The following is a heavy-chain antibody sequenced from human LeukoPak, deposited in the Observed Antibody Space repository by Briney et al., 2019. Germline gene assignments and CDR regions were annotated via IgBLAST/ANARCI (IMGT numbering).Heavy chain of an antibody. CDR2: IYTSGST. CDR1: GGSISSYY. Sequence: SETLSLTCTVSGGSISSYYWSWIRQPARKGLEWIGRIYTSGSTNYNPSLKSRVTMSVDTSKNQFSLKLSSVTAADTAVYYCAALRPFSTSYYFDYWGQGTLVTVSS. V-gene: IGHV4-4*07. D-gene: IGHD2/OR15-2a*01. J-gene: IGHJ4*02. CDR3: AALRPFSTSYYFDY.